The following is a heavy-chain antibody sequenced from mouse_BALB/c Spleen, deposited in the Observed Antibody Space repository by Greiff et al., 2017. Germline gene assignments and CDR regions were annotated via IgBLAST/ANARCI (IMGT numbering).Heavy chain of an antibody. CDR1: GFSLTSYG. J-gene: IGHJ4*01. D-gene: IGHD2-3*01. Sequence: QVQLKQSGPGLVAPSQSLSITCTVSGFSLTSYGVHWVRQPPGKGLEWLGVIWAGGSTNYNSALMSRLSISKDNSKSQVFLKMNSLQTDDTAMYYCARDLGWLTDYYAMDYWGQGTSVTVSS. V-gene: IGHV2-9*02. CDR3: ARDLGWLTDYYAMDY. CDR2: IWAGGST.